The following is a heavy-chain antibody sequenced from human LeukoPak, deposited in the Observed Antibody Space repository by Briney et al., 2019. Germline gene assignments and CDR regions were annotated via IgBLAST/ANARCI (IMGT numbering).Heavy chain of an antibody. CDR2: INSDGSST. Sequence: PGGSLRLSCAASGCTFSSYWMHWVRQAPGKGLVWVSRINSDGSSTSYADSVKGRFTISRDNAKNSLYLQMNSLRAEDTALYYCARELYYYDSSGLDIWGQGTMVTVSS. V-gene: IGHV3-74*01. J-gene: IGHJ3*02. CDR1: GCTFSSYW. D-gene: IGHD3-22*01. CDR3: ARELYYYDSSGLDI.